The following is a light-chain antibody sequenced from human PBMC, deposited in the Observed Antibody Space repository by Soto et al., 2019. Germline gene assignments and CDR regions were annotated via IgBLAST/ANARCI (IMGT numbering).Light chain of an antibody. CDR3: QQANSFPIT. Sequence: DIQITQSPSSGSASVVGKGTIACRASHGISSWLAWFQQKPGKAPKLLIYSASSLQRGVPSRFSGSGSGTDFTLTISSLQPEDFATYYCQQANSFPITCGQGTRREIK. J-gene: IGKJ5*01. CDR1: HGISSW. V-gene: IGKV1D-12*01. CDR2: SAS.